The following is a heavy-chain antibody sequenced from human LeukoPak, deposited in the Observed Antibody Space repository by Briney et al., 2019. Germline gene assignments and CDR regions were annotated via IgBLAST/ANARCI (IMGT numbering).Heavy chain of an antibody. CDR1: GFTVSSYY. V-gene: IGHV3-66*02. CDR3: ARGAGWNFFEY. CDR2: FYVGGPT. D-gene: IGHD6-19*01. J-gene: IGHJ4*01. Sequence: GGSLRLSCAASGFTVSSYYMGWVRQAPGKGLEWVSVFYVGGPTYYADSVQGRFTISRDNSKNTVHLQMNSLRAEDTAVYYCARGAGWNFFEYWGYGTLVTVSS.